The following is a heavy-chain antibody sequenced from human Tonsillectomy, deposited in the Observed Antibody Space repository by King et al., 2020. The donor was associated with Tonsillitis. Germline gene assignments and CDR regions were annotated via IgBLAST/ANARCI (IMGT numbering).Heavy chain of an antibody. Sequence: QLVQSGAEVKKPGSSVKVSCKASGGTFSSYPITWVRQAPGQGREWMGGNIPIFGTANYAQKFQGRRTITADESTSTVYMELGSLRPEDTAVYYCAREGGYNQNSAFDYWGQGTLVTVSS. CDR3: AREGGYNQNSAFDY. V-gene: IGHV1-69*12. CDR1: GGTFSSYP. J-gene: IGHJ4*02. D-gene: IGHD1-14*01. CDR2: NIPIFGTA.